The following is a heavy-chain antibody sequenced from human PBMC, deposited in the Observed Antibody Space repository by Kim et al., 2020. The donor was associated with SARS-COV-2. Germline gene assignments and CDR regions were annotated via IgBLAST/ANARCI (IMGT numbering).Heavy chain of an antibody. CDR3: AREGDSTHTGGFDY. Sequence: GGSLRLSCAASGFTFSNFAMNWVRQAPGKGLQWVAVIWSDGSNKHHADSVKGRFTISRDNSKNMLYLQMNSLTAEDTALYYCAREGDSTHTGGFDYWGQGTLVTVSS. CDR2: IWSDGSNK. D-gene: IGHD1-1*01. J-gene: IGHJ4*02. CDR1: GFTFSNFA. V-gene: IGHV3-33*01.